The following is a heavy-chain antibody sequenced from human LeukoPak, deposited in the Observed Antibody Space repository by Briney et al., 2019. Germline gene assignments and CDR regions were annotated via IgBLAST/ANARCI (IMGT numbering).Heavy chain of an antibody. Sequence: GGSLRLSCVVSGFNSEDHAMHWVRQAPGKGLEWVSGIYWSSSGTGYVDSVKGRFTISRDNTKNSLYLQMNSLRAEDTAVFYCARDQYDTWSRRGNFDSWGQGTLVIVSS. CDR1: GFNSEDHA. CDR2: IYWSSSGT. D-gene: IGHD3-3*01. V-gene: IGHV3-9*02. J-gene: IGHJ4*02. CDR3: ARDQYDTWSRRGNFDS.